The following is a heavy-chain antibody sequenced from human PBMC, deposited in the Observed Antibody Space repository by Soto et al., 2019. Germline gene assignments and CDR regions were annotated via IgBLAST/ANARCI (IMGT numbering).Heavy chain of an antibody. V-gene: IGHV3-21*01. CDR3: AREKCSSTCGNHGMDV. Sequence: KPGGSLRLSCVASAFTFNNFPMHWVRQAPGKGLQWLASITTTSTYKYYADSVKGRFSISRDNAKNSLYLELTNLTSEDTAVYYCAREKCSSTCGNHGMDVWGLGTTVTVSS. D-gene: IGHD2-2*01. CDR2: ITTTSTYK. CDR1: AFTFNNFP. J-gene: IGHJ6*02.